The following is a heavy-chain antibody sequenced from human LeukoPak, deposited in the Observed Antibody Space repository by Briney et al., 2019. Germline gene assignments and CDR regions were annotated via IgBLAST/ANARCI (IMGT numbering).Heavy chain of an antibody. CDR2: ISSSSSYI. Sequence: GSLRLSCAASGFTFSSYSMNWVRQAPGKGLEWVSSISSSSSYIYYADSVKGPFTISRDNAKNSLYLQMNSLRAEDTAVYYCARTGTTVTTYYYYGMDVWGQGTTVTVSS. CDR3: ARTGTTVTTYYYYGMDV. CDR1: GFTFSSYS. J-gene: IGHJ6*02. V-gene: IGHV3-21*01. D-gene: IGHD4-17*01.